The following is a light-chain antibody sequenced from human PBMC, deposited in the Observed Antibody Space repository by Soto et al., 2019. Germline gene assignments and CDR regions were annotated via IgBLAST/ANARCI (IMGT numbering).Light chain of an antibody. CDR1: QGIGVR. Sequence: IQMTQSPSSLSASLGERVTITCRASQGIGVRLAWFQQKPGKAPQYLIQSASTLASGVPSRLIGSGSGTELNLTISSLQPDDFATDYCQQYNSYSFGQGTKVDIK. J-gene: IGKJ1*01. CDR3: QQYNSYS. CDR2: SAS. V-gene: IGKV1D-16*01.